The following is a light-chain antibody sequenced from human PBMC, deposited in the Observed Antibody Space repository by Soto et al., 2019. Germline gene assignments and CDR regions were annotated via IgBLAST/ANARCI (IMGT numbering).Light chain of an antibody. V-gene: IGKV3-20*01. CDR3: QHYGSSPPWT. Sequence: EIVMTQSPATLSVSPGERATLSCRASQSVSSNLAWYQQKPGQAPRLLIYGASSRATGTPDRFSGSGSGTDFTLTISRLEPEDFAVYYCQHYGSSPPWTFGQGTKVDIK. CDR2: GAS. CDR1: QSVSSN. J-gene: IGKJ1*01.